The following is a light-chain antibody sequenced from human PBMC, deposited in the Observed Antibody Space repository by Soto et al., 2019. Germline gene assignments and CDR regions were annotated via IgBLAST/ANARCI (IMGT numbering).Light chain of an antibody. Sequence: EIVLTECPGTLSMSVGERATISCRASQSVSNNYLAWYQQKPGQAPRLLIYRVSNWATGIPDRFSGSGSGTDFTLTISRLEPEDFAVYYCQQYGSSGTFGQGTKVDIK. CDR1: QSVSNNY. CDR2: RVS. J-gene: IGKJ1*01. V-gene: IGKV3-20*01. CDR3: QQYGSSGT.